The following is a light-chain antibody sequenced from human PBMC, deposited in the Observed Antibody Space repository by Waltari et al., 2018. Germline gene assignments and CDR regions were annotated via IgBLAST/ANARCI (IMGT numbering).Light chain of an antibody. V-gene: IGKV1-5*03. CDR1: QSISTW. CDR2: KAS. CDR3: QQYNSYHT. J-gene: IGKJ2*01. Sequence: DIQMTQSPSTLSASVGDRITTTCRASQSISTWLAWYQQKPGKAPKLLIYKASNLESGVPSRFSGSGSGTEFTLTISSLQPDDFATYYCQQYNSYHTFGQATKLEIK.